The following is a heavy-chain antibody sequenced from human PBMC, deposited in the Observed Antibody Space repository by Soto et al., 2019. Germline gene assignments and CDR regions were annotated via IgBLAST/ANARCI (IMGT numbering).Heavy chain of an antibody. V-gene: IGHV4-59*01. CDR2: IYYSGST. CDR3: ASLAYDFWSTNYYYMDV. J-gene: IGHJ6*03. Sequence: SETLSFTCTVSGGSISSYYWSWIRQPPGKGLEWIGYIYYSGSTNYNPSLKSRVTISVDTSKNQFSLKLSSVTAADTAVYYCASLAYDFWSTNYYYMDVWGKGTTVTVSS. D-gene: IGHD3-3*01. CDR1: GGSISSYY.